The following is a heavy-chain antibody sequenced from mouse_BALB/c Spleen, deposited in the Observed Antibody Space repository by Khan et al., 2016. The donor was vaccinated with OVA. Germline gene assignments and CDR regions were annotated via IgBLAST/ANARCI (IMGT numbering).Heavy chain of an antibody. V-gene: IGHV2-6-1*01. CDR3: ARQPYYHYDIMDY. Sequence: VELVESGPGLVAPSQSLSITCTISGFSLTDYGVHWVRQPPGRGLEWLVVIWSDGSTTYNSALKSRLSIIKDNSKSQIFLKMNSLQTDETAMYYCARQPYYHYDIMDYWGQGTSVTVSS. J-gene: IGHJ4*01. D-gene: IGHD2-10*01. CDR1: GFSLTDYG. CDR2: IWSDGST.